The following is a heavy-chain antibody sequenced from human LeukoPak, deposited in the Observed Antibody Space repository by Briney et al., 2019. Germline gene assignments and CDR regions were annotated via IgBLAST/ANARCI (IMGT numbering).Heavy chain of an antibody. J-gene: IGHJ4*02. CDR3: ARRRYQPLWRSFDY. Sequence: SETLSLTCAVYGGSFSGSYWSWIRQPPGKGLEWIGGIKHSGSTNYNPSLKSRLTISVDTSKNQFSLKLSSVTAADTAVYYCARRRYQPLWRSFDYWGQGTLVTASS. CDR1: GGSFSGSY. CDR2: IKHSGST. V-gene: IGHV4-34*01. D-gene: IGHD2-2*01.